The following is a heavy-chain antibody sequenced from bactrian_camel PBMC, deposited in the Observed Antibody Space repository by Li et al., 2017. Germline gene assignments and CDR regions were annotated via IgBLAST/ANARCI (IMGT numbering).Heavy chain of an antibody. Sequence: QLVESGGGLVQPGGSLVLSCAASGTGDGSELKCMAWFRQAPGQEREGVAAIYNGDGSAIYTDSVKGRVTISQDYAKNTMYLQMNSLKTEDTAVYYCAPAGRSYVDIKCRARLGQGTQVNFGYWGRGTQVT. J-gene: IGHJ6*01. CDR1: GTGDGSELKC. CDR2: IYNGDGSA. V-gene: IGHV3S32*01. CDR3: APAGRSYVDIKCRARLGQGTQVNFGY. D-gene: IGHD6*01.